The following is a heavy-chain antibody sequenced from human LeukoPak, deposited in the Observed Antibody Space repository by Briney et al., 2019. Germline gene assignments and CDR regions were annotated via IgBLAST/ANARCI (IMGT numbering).Heavy chain of an antibody. CDR3: ARGRRDGYRLYYMDV. V-gene: IGHV4-39*01. CDR1: GGSISSNSYY. D-gene: IGHD5-24*01. Sequence: PSETLSLTCTVSGGSISSNSYYWGWIRQPPGKGLEWIGSIYYSGSTYYNPSLKSRVTISVDTSKNQFSLKLSSVTAADTAVYYCARGRRDGYRLYYMDVWGKGTTVTISS. J-gene: IGHJ6*03. CDR2: IYYSGST.